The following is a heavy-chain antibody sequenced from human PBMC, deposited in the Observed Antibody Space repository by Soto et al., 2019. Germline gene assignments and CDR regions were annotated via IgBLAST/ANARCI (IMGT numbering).Heavy chain of an antibody. CDR2: TYYRSRWYN. D-gene: IGHD3-16*01. CDR1: WDSVSGHSAA. CDR3: ARECPYDVRSDRYLDY. Sequence: SQTLSLTCVISWDSVSGHSAAWNWIRQSPSRGLEWLGRTYYRSRWYNDYAVSVKSRITVTPDTSKNQFSLHLNSVTPEDPAVYYCARECPYDVRSDRYLDYWGKAARVTVYS. V-gene: IGHV6-1*01. J-gene: IGHJ4*02.